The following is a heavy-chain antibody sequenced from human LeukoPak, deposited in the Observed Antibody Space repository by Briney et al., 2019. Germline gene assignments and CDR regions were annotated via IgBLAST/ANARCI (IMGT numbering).Heavy chain of an antibody. CDR2: IYYSGSA. V-gene: IGHV4-59*12. D-gene: IGHD5-18*01. Sequence: MPSETLSLTCTVSGGSISSYYWSWIRQPPGKGLEWIGYIYYSGSANYNPSLKSRVTISIDTSKNQFSLKLSSVTAADTAVYYCARDSGYSYGSPDWFDPWGQGTLVTVSS. CDR1: GGSISSYY. J-gene: IGHJ5*02. CDR3: ARDSGYSYGSPDWFDP.